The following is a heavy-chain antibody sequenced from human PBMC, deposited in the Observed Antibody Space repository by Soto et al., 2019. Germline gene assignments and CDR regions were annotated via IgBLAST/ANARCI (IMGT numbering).Heavy chain of an antibody. D-gene: IGHD3-3*01. J-gene: IGHJ4*02. V-gene: IGHV1-18*01. CDR1: GYTFNSYG. Sequence: QVLLVQSGAEVKKPGASVKVSCKASGYTFNSYGVSWVRQAPGQGLEWMGWISAYNGNTEYSQNLQGRVTMTIDTTTSSAYLEVRSLRSDDTAIYYCARYFWSGQLPFYFDQWGQGTLVTVSS. CDR3: ARYFWSGQLPFYFDQ. CDR2: ISAYNGNT.